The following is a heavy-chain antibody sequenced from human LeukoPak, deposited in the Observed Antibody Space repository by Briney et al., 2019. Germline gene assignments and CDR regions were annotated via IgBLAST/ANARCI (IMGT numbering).Heavy chain of an antibody. CDR3: AREYARYYFDY. Sequence: ASVKVSCKVSGYTFTSYYMHWVRQAPGQGLEWMGIINPSGGSTSYAQKFQGRVTMTRDTSTSTVYMELSSLRAEDTAVYYCAREYARYYFDYWGQGTLVTVSS. CDR1: GYTFTSYY. J-gene: IGHJ4*02. CDR2: INPSGGST. D-gene: IGHD2-8*01. V-gene: IGHV1-46*01.